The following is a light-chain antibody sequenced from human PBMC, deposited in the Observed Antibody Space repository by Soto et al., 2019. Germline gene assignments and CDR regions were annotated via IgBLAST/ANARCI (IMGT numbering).Light chain of an antibody. CDR1: SSNIGAGYD. CDR2: GNI. CDR3: QSYDSSLSADYV. Sequence: QSVLTQPPSVSGAPGQRVTISCTGSSSNIGAGYDVHWYQQLPGTAPKLLIYGNINRPSGVPDRFSGSKSGTSASLAITGLQAEDEADYYCQSYDSSLSADYVFRTGTKVTVL. V-gene: IGLV1-40*01. J-gene: IGLJ1*01.